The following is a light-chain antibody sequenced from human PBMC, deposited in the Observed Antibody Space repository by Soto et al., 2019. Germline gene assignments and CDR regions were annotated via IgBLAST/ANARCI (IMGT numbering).Light chain of an antibody. CDR1: SSDVGGYNY. CDR3: SSYAGSNNLL. CDR2: EVS. Sequence: QSVLTQPPSASGSPGHSVTISCTGTSSDVGGYNYVSWYQQQPGKAPQLMIYEVSRRPSGVPDRFSGSKSGNTASLTVSGLQAEDDADYYCSSYAGSNNLLFGGGTKLTVL. V-gene: IGLV2-8*01. J-gene: IGLJ2*01.